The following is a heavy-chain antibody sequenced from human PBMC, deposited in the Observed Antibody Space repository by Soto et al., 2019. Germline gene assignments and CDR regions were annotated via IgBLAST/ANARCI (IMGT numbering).Heavy chain of an antibody. CDR1: GFTFSSYA. J-gene: IGHJ6*02. CDR3: AKDNRASRRFLEWLDGMDV. D-gene: IGHD3-3*01. Sequence: EVQLLESGGGLVQPGGSLRLSCAASGFTFSSYAMSWVRQAPGKGLEWVSDISGSGGSTYYADSVKGRFTISRDNSKNTLYLQMNSLRGEDTAVYYCAKDNRASRRFLEWLDGMDVWGQGTTVTVSS. CDR2: ISGSGGST. V-gene: IGHV3-23*01.